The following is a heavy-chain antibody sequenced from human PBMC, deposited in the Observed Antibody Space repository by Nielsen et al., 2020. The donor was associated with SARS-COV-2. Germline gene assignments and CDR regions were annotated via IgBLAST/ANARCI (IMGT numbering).Heavy chain of an antibody. V-gene: IGHV3-30*03. J-gene: IGHJ4*02. D-gene: IGHD3-3*01. CDR1: GFTFSSYG. CDR3: ARDPSDFWSGYYIRRFDY. CDR2: ISYDGSNK. Sequence: GESLKISCAASGFTFSSYGMHWVRQAPGKGLEWVAVISYDGSNKYYADSVKGRFTISRDNSKNTLYLQMNSLGAEDTAVYYCARDPSDFWSGYYIRRFDYWGQGTLVTVSS.